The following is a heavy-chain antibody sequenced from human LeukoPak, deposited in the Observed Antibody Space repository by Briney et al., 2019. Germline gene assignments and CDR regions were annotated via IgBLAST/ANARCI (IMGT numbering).Heavy chain of an antibody. V-gene: IGHV1-18*01. CDR2: ISAYNGNT. CDR3: ARAVSDCSSTSCYENYYYYYMDV. J-gene: IGHJ6*03. D-gene: IGHD2-2*01. CDR1: GYTFTGYG. Sequence: ASVKVSCKASGYTFTGYGISWVRQAPGQGLEWMGWISAYNGNTNYAQKLQGRVTMTTDTSTSTAYMELRSLRSDDTAVYYCARAVSDCSSTSCYENYYYYYMDVWGKGTTVTVSS.